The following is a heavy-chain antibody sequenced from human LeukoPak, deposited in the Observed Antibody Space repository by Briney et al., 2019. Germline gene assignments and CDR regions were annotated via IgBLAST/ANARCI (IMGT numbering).Heavy chain of an antibody. Sequence: GGSLRLSCAASGFRISYHDMHWVRQAPGKGLEFVSSIGAAGAHTFYADSVKGRFTISRDNFQSTMYLQMDGLRPEDSAVYYCARELGGTKTGGFDIWGQGTVVTVSS. J-gene: IGHJ3*02. CDR3: ARELGGTKTGGFDI. CDR2: IGAAGAHT. CDR1: GFRISYHD. V-gene: IGHV3-64*02. D-gene: IGHD1-14*01.